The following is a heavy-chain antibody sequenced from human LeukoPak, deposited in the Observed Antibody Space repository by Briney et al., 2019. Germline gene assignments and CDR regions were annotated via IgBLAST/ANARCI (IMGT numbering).Heavy chain of an antibody. J-gene: IGHJ4*02. CDR2: IKSKTDGGTK. CDR1: GFSFTNAW. Sequence: GGSLRLSCAASGFSFTNAWMNWVRQAPGTGLEWVGRIKSKTDGGTKDYAAPVKGRFTISRDDSKTTLYLQMDSLKTEDTAVYYCTTDTDPFWGQGTLVTVSS. CDR3: TTDTDPF. V-gene: IGHV3-15*01.